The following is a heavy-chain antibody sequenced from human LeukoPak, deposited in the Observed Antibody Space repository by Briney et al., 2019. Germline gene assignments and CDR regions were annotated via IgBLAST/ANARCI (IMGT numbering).Heavy chain of an antibody. CDR1: GFTFSSYW. Sequence: PGGSLRLSCAGSGFTFSSYWMTWVRQAPGKGLEWVANIKQDGSEKNYVDSVKGRFTISRDNAKNSLYLQMNSLRAEDTALYYCAKDVQQLAQRGYYFDYWGQGTLVTVSS. D-gene: IGHD6-13*01. V-gene: IGHV3-7*03. J-gene: IGHJ4*02. CDR2: IKQDGSEK. CDR3: AKDVQQLAQRGYYFDY.